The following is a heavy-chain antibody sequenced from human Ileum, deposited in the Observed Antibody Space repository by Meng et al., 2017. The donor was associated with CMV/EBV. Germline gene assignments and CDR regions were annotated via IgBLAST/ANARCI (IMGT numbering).Heavy chain of an antibody. CDR3: AKCQSYYGSGSYSDY. V-gene: IGHV3-23*01. CDR1: GFTFDNYA. D-gene: IGHD3-10*01. Sequence: GGSLRLSCAASGFTFDNYAMSGVRQAPGRGREGVSGISGSGGSAYYADSVKGRFIISRDNSENTLNLQMNSLRAEDTAVYFCAKCQSYYGSGSYSDYWGQGTLVTVSS. J-gene: IGHJ4*02. CDR2: ISGSGGSA.